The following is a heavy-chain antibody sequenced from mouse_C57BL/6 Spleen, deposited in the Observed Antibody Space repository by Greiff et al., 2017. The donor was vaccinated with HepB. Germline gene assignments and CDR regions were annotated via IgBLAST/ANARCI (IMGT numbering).Heavy chain of an antibody. D-gene: IGHD1-3*01. CDR2: INPSTGGT. Sequence: VQLQQSGPELVKPGASVKISCKASGYSFTGYYMNWVKQSPEKSLEWIGEINPSTGGTTYNQKFKAKATLTVDKSSSTAYMQLKSLTSEDSAVYYCAREGLTTGGAPYAMDYWGQGTSVTVSS. CDR1: GYSFTGYY. CDR3: AREGLTTGGAPYAMDY. V-gene: IGHV1-42*01. J-gene: IGHJ4*01.